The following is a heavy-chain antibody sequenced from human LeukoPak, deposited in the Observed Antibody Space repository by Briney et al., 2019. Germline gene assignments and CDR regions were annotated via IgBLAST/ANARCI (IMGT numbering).Heavy chain of an antibody. D-gene: IGHD3-22*01. J-gene: IGHJ6*02. CDR2: IDPSDSYT. CDR3: ARGQDYDSEPTYYYGMDV. V-gene: IGHV5-10-1*01. CDR1: GYSFTNYW. Sequence: GESLKISCKGSGYSFTNYWIGWVRQMPGKGLEWMGRIDPSDSYTNYSPSFQGHVTISADKSISTAYLQWSSLEASDTAMYYCARGQDYDSEPTYYYGMDVWGQGTTVTVSS.